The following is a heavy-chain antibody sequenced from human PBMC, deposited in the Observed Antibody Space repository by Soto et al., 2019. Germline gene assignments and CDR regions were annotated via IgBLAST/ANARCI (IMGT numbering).Heavy chain of an antibody. V-gene: IGHV4-34*01. J-gene: IGHJ5*02. Sequence: TLSLTFAVYGGAFNGYYWSWIRPPPGKGLECIGEINHSGSTNYNPSLKSRVTISVDTSKNQFSLKLSSVTAADTAVYYCARGHPRLRYFDWLFPPNWFDPWGQGTLVTVSS. CDR1: GGAFNGYY. D-gene: IGHD3-9*01. CDR3: ARGHPRLRYFDWLFPPNWFDP. CDR2: INHSGST.